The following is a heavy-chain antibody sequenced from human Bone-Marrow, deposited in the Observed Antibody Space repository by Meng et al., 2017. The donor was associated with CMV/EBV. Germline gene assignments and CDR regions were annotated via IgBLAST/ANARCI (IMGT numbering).Heavy chain of an antibody. J-gene: IGHJ3*02. CDR2: ISWNSGSI. Sequence: SLKISCAAAGSTSDDYAMHWVRQAPGKGLEWVSGISWNSGSIGYADSVKGRFTISRDNAKNSLYLQMNSLRAEDTALYYCAKEDAYCSSTSCLVGAGAFDIWGQGTMVTVSS. CDR1: GSTSDDYA. CDR3: AKEDAYCSSTSCLVGAGAFDI. V-gene: IGHV3-9*02. D-gene: IGHD2-2*01.